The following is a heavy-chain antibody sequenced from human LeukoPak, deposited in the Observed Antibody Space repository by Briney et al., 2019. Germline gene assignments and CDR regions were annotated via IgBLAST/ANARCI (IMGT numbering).Heavy chain of an antibody. V-gene: IGHV3-23*01. Sequence: PGGSLRLSCAASGFTFSSYTMSWVRQAPGKGLEWVSAISGSGGSTYYADSVKGRFTISRDNSKNTLYLQMNSLRAEDTAVYYCAKSTYYNDSSGYLYAFDIWGQGTMVTVSS. CDR1: GFTFSSYT. CDR2: ISGSGGST. J-gene: IGHJ3*02. D-gene: IGHD3-22*01. CDR3: AKSTYYNDSSGYLYAFDI.